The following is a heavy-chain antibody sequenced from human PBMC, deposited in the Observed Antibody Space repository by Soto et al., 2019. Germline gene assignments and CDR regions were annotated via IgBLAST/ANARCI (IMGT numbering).Heavy chain of an antibody. CDR2: VSGYNGNT. Sequence: QVQLVQSGAEVKKPGASVKVSCKASGYTFTSHGISWVRQAPGQGLEWMGWVSGYNGNTNYAQKFQGRVTMTTDTSTTTAYMELRRLTSDDTAMYCCERDLGAEVYFWGQGTLVTVSS. V-gene: IGHV1-18*01. CDR3: ERDLGAEVYF. J-gene: IGHJ4*02. CDR1: GYTFTSHG. D-gene: IGHD3-16*01.